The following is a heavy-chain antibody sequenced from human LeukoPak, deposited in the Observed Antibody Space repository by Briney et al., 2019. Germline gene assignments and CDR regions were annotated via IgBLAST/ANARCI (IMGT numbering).Heavy chain of an antibody. CDR2: ISGTSSYI. Sequence: GGSLRLSCAASGFTFTSYSMNWVRQAPGKGLEWVSSISGTSSYIYYADSVTGRFSISRDNAKNSLYLQMNSLRAEDTAVYYCAVEYYGSSGYLGDYWGQGTQVTVSS. CDR3: AVEYYGSSGYLGDY. V-gene: IGHV3-21*01. CDR1: GFTFTSYS. J-gene: IGHJ4*02. D-gene: IGHD2/OR15-2a*01.